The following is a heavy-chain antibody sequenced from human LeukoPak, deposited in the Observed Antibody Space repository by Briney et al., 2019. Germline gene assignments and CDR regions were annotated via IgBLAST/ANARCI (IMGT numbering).Heavy chain of an antibody. D-gene: IGHD3-16*01. CDR3: ARFHLAWFDP. CDR2: IYYSGST. Sequence: PSETLSLTCAVSGGSISSYYWSWIRQPPGKGLEWIGYIYYSGSTNYNPSLKSRVTISVDTSKNQFSLKLSSVTAADTAVYYCARFHLAWFDPWGQGTLVTVSS. V-gene: IGHV4-59*01. J-gene: IGHJ5*02. CDR1: GGSISSYY.